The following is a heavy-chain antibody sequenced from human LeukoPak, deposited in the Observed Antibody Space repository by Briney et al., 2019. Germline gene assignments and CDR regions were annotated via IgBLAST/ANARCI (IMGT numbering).Heavy chain of an antibody. V-gene: IGHV3-23*01. Sequence: PGGSLRLSCAASGFTFSSYAMSWVRQAPGKGLEWVSAISGSGGSTYYADSVKGRFTISRDNSKNTLYLQMNSLRAEDMAVYYCAKRGQRPGATSDYYYGMDVWGQGTTVTVSS. J-gene: IGHJ6*02. D-gene: IGHD1-26*01. CDR3: AKRGQRPGATSDYYYGMDV. CDR1: GFTFSSYA. CDR2: ISGSGGST.